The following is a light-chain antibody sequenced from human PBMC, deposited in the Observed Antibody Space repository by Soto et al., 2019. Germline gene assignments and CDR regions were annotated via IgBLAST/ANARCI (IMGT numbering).Light chain of an antibody. CDR2: AAS. J-gene: IGKJ3*01. Sequence: DIQLTQSPSFLSASVGDRVTITCRASQGISSYLALYQQKPGKAPKLLIYAASTLQSGVPSRFSVSGSGTEFTLTMSSLQPEDFATYYCQQGGTFGPGTKVDI. CDR1: QGISSY. V-gene: IGKV1-9*01. CDR3: QQGGT.